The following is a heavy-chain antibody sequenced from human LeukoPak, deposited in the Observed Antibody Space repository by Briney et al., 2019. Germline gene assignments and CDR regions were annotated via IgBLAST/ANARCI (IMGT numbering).Heavy chain of an antibody. D-gene: IGHD3-16*02. Sequence: GGSLRLSCAASGFTFSSYGMSWVRQAPGKGLEWVSAISGSGGSTYYADSVKGRFTISRDNAKNSLYLQMNSLRAEDTAVYYCARVRGRLGELSLDYWGQGTLVTVSS. J-gene: IGHJ4*02. CDR3: ARVRGRLGELSLDY. CDR2: ISGSGGST. CDR1: GFTFSSYG. V-gene: IGHV3-23*01.